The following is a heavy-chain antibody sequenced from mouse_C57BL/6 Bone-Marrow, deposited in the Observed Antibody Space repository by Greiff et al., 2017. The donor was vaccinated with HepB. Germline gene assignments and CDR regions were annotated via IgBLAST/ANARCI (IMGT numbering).Heavy chain of an antibody. CDR1: GYTFTSYW. D-gene: IGHD3-2*02. Sequence: QVQLQQPGAELVRPGSSVKLSCKASGYTFTSYWMPWVKQRPIQGLEWIGNIDPADSETHYNQKFKDKATLTVDKSSSTAYMQLSSLTSEDSAVYYCARKGTYPQECDDWGHGTTLTVAS. CDR2: IDPADSET. V-gene: IGHV1-52*01. J-gene: IGHJ2*01. CDR3: ARKGTYPQECDD.